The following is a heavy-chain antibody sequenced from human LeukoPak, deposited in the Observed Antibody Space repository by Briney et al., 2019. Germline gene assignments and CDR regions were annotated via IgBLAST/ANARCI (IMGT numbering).Heavy chain of an antibody. CDR3: ARGSGSYRGRFDP. V-gene: IGHV4-34*01. D-gene: IGHD3-10*01. CDR1: GGSFSGYY. CDR2: INHSGST. Sequence: PSETLSLTCAVYGGSFSGYYWSWIRQPPGKGLEWIGEINHSGSTNYNPSLKSRVTISVDTSKIQFSLKLSSVTAADTAVYYCARGSGSYRGRFDPWGQGTLVTVSS. J-gene: IGHJ5*02.